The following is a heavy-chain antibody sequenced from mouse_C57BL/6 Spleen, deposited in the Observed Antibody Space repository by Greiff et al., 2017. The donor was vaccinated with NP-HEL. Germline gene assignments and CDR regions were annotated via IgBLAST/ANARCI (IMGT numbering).Heavy chain of an antibody. CDR3: ARGGDGYYEY. J-gene: IGHJ2*01. D-gene: IGHD2-3*01. V-gene: IGHV1-26*01. Sequence: EVKLMESGPELVKPGASVKISCKASGYTFTDYYMNWVKQSHGQSLEWIGDINPNNGGTSYNQKFKGKATLTVDKSSSTAYMELRSLTSEDSAVYYCARGGDGYYEYWGQGTTLTVSS. CDR2: INPNNGGT. CDR1: GYTFTDYY.